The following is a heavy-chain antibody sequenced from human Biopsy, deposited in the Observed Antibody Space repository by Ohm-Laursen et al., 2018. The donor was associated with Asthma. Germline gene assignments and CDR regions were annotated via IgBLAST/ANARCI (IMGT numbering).Heavy chain of an antibody. V-gene: IGHV1-18*01. CDR2: ISVYNGNT. J-gene: IGHJ6*02. Sequence: SVKVSCKTSGYTFNSAGVTWVRQAPGQGLEWMGWISVYNGNTKVAQKLQDRVTMTTDTSTSTAYMELRSLRSDDTAVYFCARAVDYSHYYGIDVWGQGTTVTVS. CDR3: ARAVDYSHYYGIDV. CDR1: GYTFNSAG. D-gene: IGHD3-10*01.